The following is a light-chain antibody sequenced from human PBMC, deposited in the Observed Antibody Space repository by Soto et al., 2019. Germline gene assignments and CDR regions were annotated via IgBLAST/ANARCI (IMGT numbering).Light chain of an antibody. V-gene: IGLV2-14*01. CDR3: SSYTSSRTYV. J-gene: IGLJ1*01. CDR2: EVS. Sequence: QSVLTQPASVSGSPGQSITISCTGTRSDVGGYNYVSWYQQHPGKAPKVMIYEVSNRPSGVSNRFSGSKSGNTASLTISGLQAEDEADYYCSSYTSSRTYVFGTGTKVT. CDR1: RSDVGGYNY.